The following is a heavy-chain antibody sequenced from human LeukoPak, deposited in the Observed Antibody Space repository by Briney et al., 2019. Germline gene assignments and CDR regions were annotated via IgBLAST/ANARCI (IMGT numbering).Heavy chain of an antibody. D-gene: IGHD6-25*01. CDR2: MYHSGDT. V-gene: IGHV4-38-2*02. Sequence: SETLSLTCTVSGYSISSDCYWAWIRQPPGNGLEWIGSMYHSGDTHYNPSLKSRVTISVDMPKNQFSLKLTSVTAADTAVYYCARDHSTGWDFDYWGQGTLVTVSS. CDR1: GYSISSDCY. J-gene: IGHJ4*02. CDR3: ARDHSTGWDFDY.